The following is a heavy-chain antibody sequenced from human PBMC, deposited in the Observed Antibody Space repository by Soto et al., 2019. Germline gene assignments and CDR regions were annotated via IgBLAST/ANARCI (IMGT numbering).Heavy chain of an antibody. J-gene: IGHJ4*02. CDR2: ISGSGGST. CDR3: AKRGSGSYYDY. V-gene: IGHV3-23*01. D-gene: IGHD3-10*01. CDR1: GFTFSSYA. Sequence: EVQLLESGGGLVQPGGSLRLSGAASGFTFSSYAMRWVRQAPGKGLEWVSAISGSGGSTYYADSVKGRFTISRDNSKNTRYLQMNSLRAEDTAVYYCAKRGSGSYYDYWGQGTLVTVSS.